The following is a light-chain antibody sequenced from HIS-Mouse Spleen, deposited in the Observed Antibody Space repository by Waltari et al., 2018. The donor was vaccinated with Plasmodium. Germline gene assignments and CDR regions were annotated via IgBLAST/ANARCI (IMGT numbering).Light chain of an antibody. CDR2: EVS. CDR3: SSYTSSSTWV. Sequence: QSALTQPASVSGSPGQSITIPCTGTSSDVGGYNYVSWYHQHPGKAPKLMLYEVSNRPSVVSYRFPGSTCCNPASLTISGLQAEDEADYYCSSYTSSSTWVFGGGTKLTVL. CDR1: SSDVGGYNY. J-gene: IGLJ3*02. V-gene: IGLV2-14*01.